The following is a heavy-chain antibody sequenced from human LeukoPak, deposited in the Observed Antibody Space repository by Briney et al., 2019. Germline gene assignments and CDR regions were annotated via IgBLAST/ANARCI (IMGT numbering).Heavy chain of an antibody. CDR1: GGTFSSYA. CDR3: ARPRVQYYYDSSGYYPPSIDAFDI. Sequence: SVKVSCKASGGTFSSYAISWVRQAPGQGLKWMGRIIPIFGIANYAQKFQGRVTITADKSTSTAYMELSSLRSEDTAVYYCARPRVQYYYDSSGYYPPSIDAFDIWGQGTMVTVSS. D-gene: IGHD3-22*01. V-gene: IGHV1-69*04. J-gene: IGHJ3*02. CDR2: IIPIFGIA.